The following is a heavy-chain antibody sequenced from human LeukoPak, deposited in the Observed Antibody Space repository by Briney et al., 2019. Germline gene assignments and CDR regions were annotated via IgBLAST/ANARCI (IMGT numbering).Heavy chain of an antibody. V-gene: IGHV3-21*01. CDR1: GLTFSSYD. Sequence: PGRSLRLSCAASGLTFSSYDMNWVRQAPGKGLEWVSYISSSSSYIYYADSVKGRFTISRDNAKNSLYLQMNSLRAEDTAVYYCARVDAFDLWGQGTMVTVSS. CDR2: ISSSSSYI. CDR3: ARVDAFDL. J-gene: IGHJ3*01.